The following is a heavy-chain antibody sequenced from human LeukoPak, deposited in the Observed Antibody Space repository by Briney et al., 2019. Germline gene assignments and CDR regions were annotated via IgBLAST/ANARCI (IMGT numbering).Heavy chain of an antibody. D-gene: IGHD2-15*01. Sequence: SETLSLTCTVSGGSISSGGYYWSWIRQHPGKGREWIGYIYYSGSTYYNPSLKSRVTISVDTSKNQFSLKLSSVTAADTAVYYCAREVRNVVVVAENYFDYWGQGTLVTVSS. J-gene: IGHJ4*02. V-gene: IGHV4-31*03. CDR2: IYYSGST. CDR1: GGSISSGGYY. CDR3: AREVRNVVVVAENYFDY.